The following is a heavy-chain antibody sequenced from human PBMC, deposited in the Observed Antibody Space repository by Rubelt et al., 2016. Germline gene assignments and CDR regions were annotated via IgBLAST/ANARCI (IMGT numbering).Heavy chain of an antibody. CDR1: GFTFSSYA. J-gene: IGHJ6*02. Sequence: GGGLVQPGGSLRLSCAASGFTFSSYAMSWVRQAPGKGLEWVSAISGSGGSTYYADSVKGRFTISRDNSENTLYLQMNSLRAGDTAVYYCAKGVDYYDSSGYYSYSYYGMDVWGQGTTVTVSS. CDR2: ISGSGGST. D-gene: IGHD3-22*01. CDR3: AKGVDYYDSSGYYSYSYYGMDV. V-gene: IGHV3-23*01.